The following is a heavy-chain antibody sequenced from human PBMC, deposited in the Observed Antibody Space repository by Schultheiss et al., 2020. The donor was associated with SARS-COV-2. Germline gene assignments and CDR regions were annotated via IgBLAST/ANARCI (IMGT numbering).Heavy chain of an antibody. CDR2: ISAYNGNT. J-gene: IGHJ4*02. CDR1: GYTFTSYC. CDR3: ARVAYSSSWCFFDY. V-gene: IGHV1-18*01. D-gene: IGHD6-13*01. Sequence: ASVKVSCKASGYTFTSYCISWVRQAPGQGLEWMGWISAYNGNTNYAQKLQGRVTMTTDTSTSTAYMELRSLRSDDTAVYYCARVAYSSSWCFFDYWGQGTLVTVSS.